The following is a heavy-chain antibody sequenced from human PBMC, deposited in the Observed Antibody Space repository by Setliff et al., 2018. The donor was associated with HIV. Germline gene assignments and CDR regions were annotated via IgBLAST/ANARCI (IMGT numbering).Heavy chain of an antibody. Sequence: PSETLSLTCDVFGYSISNGHYWAWIRQPPGEGLEWIGSIPPGGETYYNPSLKSRVTISVDTSKNLFSLKLRSVTAADTAVYYCARFEVTTVTTRDYWGQGTLVTVSS. V-gene: IGHV4-38-2*01. CDR3: ARFEVTTVTTRDY. D-gene: IGHD4-17*01. CDR2: IPPGGET. CDR1: GYSISNGHY. J-gene: IGHJ4*02.